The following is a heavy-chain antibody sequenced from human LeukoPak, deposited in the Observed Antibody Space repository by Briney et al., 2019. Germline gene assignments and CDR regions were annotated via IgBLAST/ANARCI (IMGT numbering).Heavy chain of an antibody. J-gene: IGHJ4*02. CDR1: GGTFSSYT. D-gene: IGHD3-10*01. Sequence: ASVKVSCKASGGTFSSYTISWVRQAPGQGLEWMGGIIPIFGTANYAQKFQGRVTITADESTSTAYMELSSLRSEDTAVYYCARGRIGLLWFGELERWGQGTLVTVSS. CDR2: IIPIFGTA. CDR3: ARGRIGLLWFGELER. V-gene: IGHV1-69*13.